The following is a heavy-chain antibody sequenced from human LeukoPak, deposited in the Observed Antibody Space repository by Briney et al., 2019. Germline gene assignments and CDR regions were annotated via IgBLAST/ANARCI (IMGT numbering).Heavy chain of an antibody. Sequence: GGSLRLSCAASGFTFSSYSMNWVRQAPGKGLEWVSSISSSSSYIYYADSVKGRFTISRDNAKNSLYLRMNSLRAEDTAVYYCARVQYSSSWYPGYFDYWGQGTLVTVSS. CDR3: ARVQYSSSWYPGYFDY. D-gene: IGHD6-13*01. CDR2: ISSSSSYI. V-gene: IGHV3-21*01. J-gene: IGHJ4*02. CDR1: GFTFSSYS.